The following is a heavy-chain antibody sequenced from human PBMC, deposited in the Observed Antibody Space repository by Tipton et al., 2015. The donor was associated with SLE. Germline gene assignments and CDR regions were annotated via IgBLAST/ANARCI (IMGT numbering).Heavy chain of an antibody. J-gene: IGHJ5*02. V-gene: IGHV4-59*01. CDR1: GGSISSYY. D-gene: IGHD3-22*01. CDR2: IYYTGST. CDR3: ARTSHYYDSICYEGFDP. Sequence: TLSLTCTVTGGSISSYYWSWIRQSPGKGLEWIGFIYYTGSTTYNPSLKSRVTISVDMSKKQVSLKLTSVTAADTAVYYCARTSHYYDSICYEGFDPWGQVSLVAVSS.